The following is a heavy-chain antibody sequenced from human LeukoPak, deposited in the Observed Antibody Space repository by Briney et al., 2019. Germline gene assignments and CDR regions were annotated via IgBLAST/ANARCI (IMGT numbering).Heavy chain of an antibody. J-gene: IGHJ4*02. CDR2: IYTSGST. V-gene: IGHV4-61*02. Sequence: PSETLSLTCTVSGGSISSGSYYWSWIRQPAGKGLEWIGRIYTSGSTNYNPSLKSRVTISVDTSKNQFSLKLSSVTAADTAVYYCARGRMWFGELNFDYWGQGTLVTVSS. D-gene: IGHD3-10*01. CDR1: GGSISSGSYY. CDR3: ARGRMWFGELNFDY.